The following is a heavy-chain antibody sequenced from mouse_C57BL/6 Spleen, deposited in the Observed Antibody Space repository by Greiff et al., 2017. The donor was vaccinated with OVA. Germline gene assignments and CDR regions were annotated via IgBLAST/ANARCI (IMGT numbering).Heavy chain of an antibody. J-gene: IGHJ4*01. CDR3: AISYYSNYVRGYYAMDY. D-gene: IGHD2-5*01. CDR2: IDPNSGGT. CDR1: GYTFTSYW. Sequence: VKLQPPGAELVKPGASVKLSCKASGYTFTSYWMHWVKQRPGRGLEWIGRIDPNSGGTKYTEKFKSKATLTVDKPSSTAYMQLSSLTSEDSAVDYCAISYYSNYVRGYYAMDYWGQGTSVTVSS. V-gene: IGHV1-72*01.